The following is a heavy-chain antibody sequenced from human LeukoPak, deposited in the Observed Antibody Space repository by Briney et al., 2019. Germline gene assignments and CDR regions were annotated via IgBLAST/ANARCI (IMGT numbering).Heavy chain of an antibody. CDR1: GYTFTGYY. V-gene: IGHV1-2*02. CDR3: ARGMGNPFPKAITIFGVVIPAGGYYYMDV. D-gene: IGHD3-3*01. Sequence: ASVKVSCKASGYTFTGYYMHWARQAPGQGLEWMGWINPNSGGTNYAQKFQGRVTMTRGTSISTAYMELSRLRSDDTAVYYCARGMGNPFPKAITIFGVVIPAGGYYYMDVWGKGTTVTVSS. CDR2: INPNSGGT. J-gene: IGHJ6*03.